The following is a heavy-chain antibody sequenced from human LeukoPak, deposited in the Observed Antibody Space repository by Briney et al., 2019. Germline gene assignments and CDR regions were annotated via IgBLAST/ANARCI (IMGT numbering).Heavy chain of an antibody. D-gene: IGHD3-22*01. CDR3: TTGGGGFYYYDSQQYYFDY. J-gene: IGHJ4*02. CDR2: INPSGGST. CDR1: GYTFTSYY. Sequence: ASVKVSCKASGYTFTSYYMHWGRQAPGQGLEWMGIINPSGGSTSYAQKFQGRVTMTRDMSTSTVYMEVSSLKTADTAVYYCTTGGGGFYYYDSQQYYFDYWGQGTLVTVSS. V-gene: IGHV1-46*01.